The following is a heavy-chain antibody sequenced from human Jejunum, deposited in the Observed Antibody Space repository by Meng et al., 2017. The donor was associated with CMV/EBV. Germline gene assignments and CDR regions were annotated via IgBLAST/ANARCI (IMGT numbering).Heavy chain of an antibody. Sequence: LTCSVSGGSTDSYYWPWIRQPPGKGLEWIGYVYYSGSTNYNPSLKSRVTISVDTSNNQFSLKLRYVTAADTAVYYCARDNRGMDVWGQGTMVTVSS. CDR1: GGSTDSYY. CDR3: ARDNRGMDV. J-gene: IGHJ6*02. V-gene: IGHV4-59*01. CDR2: VYYSGST.